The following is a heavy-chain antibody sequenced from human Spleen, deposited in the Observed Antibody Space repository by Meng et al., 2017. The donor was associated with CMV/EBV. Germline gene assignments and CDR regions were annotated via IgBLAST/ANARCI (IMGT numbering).Heavy chain of an antibody. V-gene: IGHV4-59*01. J-gene: IGHJ6*02. Sequence: SETLSLTCTVSGGSISSYYWSWIRQPPGKGLEWIGYIYYSGSTNYNPSLKSRVTISVDTSKNQFPLKLRSVTAADTAVYYCARLHIPGGFYYYYGMDVWGQGTTVTVSS. CDR2: IYYSGST. CDR3: ARLHIPGGFYYYYGMDV. D-gene: IGHD3-16*01. CDR1: GGSISSYY.